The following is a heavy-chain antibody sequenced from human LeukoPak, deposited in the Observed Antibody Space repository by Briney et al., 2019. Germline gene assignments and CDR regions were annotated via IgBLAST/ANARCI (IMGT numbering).Heavy chain of an antibody. CDR3: AREGKYGSGSTYYYYGMDV. Sequence: SETLSLTCTVSGGSISSYYWSWIRQPAGKGLEWIGRIYTSGSTNYNPSLKSRVTMSVDTSKNQFSLKLSSVTAADTAVYYCAREGKYGSGSTYYYYGMDVWGQGTTVTVSS. CDR2: IYTSGST. V-gene: IGHV4-4*07. CDR1: GGSISSYY. D-gene: IGHD3-10*01. J-gene: IGHJ6*02.